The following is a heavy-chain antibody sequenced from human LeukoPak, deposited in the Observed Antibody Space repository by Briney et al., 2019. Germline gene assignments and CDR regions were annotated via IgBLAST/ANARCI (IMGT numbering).Heavy chain of an antibody. J-gene: IGHJ5*02. Sequence: GGSLRLSCPASGFTFSSYEMNWVRQAPGKGLEWVSYISSSGSTIYYADSVKGRFAISRDNAKNSLYLQMNSLRAEDTAVYYCAKHDYGDYSYNWFDPWGQGTLVTVSS. D-gene: IGHD4-17*01. CDR1: GFTFSSYE. CDR2: ISSSGSTI. V-gene: IGHV3-48*03. CDR3: AKHDYGDYSYNWFDP.